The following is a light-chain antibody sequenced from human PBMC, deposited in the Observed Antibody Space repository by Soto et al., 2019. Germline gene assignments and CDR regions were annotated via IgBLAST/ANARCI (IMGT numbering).Light chain of an antibody. CDR3: QQFNNWPPWT. J-gene: IGKJ1*01. V-gene: IGKV3-15*01. Sequence: EIVMTQSPATLSVSPGERATLSCRASQTVSSYLLWYQQKPGQAPRLLIYGASTRATGIPARFSGSGSGTEFTLTISSLQSEDFAVYYCQQFNNWPPWTFGQGTKVDIK. CDR1: QTVSSY. CDR2: GAS.